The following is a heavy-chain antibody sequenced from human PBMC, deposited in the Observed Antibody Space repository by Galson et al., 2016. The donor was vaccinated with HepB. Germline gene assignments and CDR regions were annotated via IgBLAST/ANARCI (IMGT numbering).Heavy chain of an antibody. CDR2: INPMLNSA. CDR3: ARFGGWFRCLGSGCAFDH. D-gene: IGHD3-16*01. V-gene: IGHV1-69*06. J-gene: IGHJ4*02. CDR1: GGTFSGFA. Sequence: SVKVSCKASGGTFSGFAISWVRQAPRQGLEWMGWINPMLNSATYAPRFRDRLTIVADTSSNTGYMELTSLAPDDTGIYYCARFGGWFRCLGSGCAFDHWGQGTLVTVSS.